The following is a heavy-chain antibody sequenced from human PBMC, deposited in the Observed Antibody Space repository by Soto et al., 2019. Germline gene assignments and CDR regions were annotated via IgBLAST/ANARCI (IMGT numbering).Heavy chain of an antibody. J-gene: IGHJ4*02. Sequence: PGGSLRLSCAASGFTFSSYAMSWVRQAPGKGLEWVSAISGSGGSTYYADSVKGRFTISRDNSKNTLYLQMNSLRAEDTAVYYCAKDTVVVPVAMGYFDYWGQGTLVTVS. CDR3: AKDTVVVPVAMGYFDY. CDR1: GFTFSSYA. V-gene: IGHV3-23*01. CDR2: ISGSGGST. D-gene: IGHD2-2*01.